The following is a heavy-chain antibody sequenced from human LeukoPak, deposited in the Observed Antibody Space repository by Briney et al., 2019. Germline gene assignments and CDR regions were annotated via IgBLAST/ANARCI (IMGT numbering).Heavy chain of an antibody. J-gene: IGHJ4*02. CDR1: GFTFSNYW. CDR2: IKQDGSEK. D-gene: IGHD1-1*01. CDR3: ARTTYGDY. Sequence: GGTLRLSCAASGFTFSNYWMIWVRQAPGKGLEWVGNIKQDGSEKRYADSVKGRFTISRDNAKNSLYLQMSSLRAEDTAVYYCARTTYGDYWGQGTLVTVSS. V-gene: IGHV3-7*02.